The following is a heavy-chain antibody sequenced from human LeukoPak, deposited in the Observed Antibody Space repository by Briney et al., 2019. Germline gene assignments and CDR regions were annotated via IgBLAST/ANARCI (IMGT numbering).Heavy chain of an antibody. CDR3: AWKDTTMVYFDY. Sequence: GGSLRLSCVVSGFTFSAYAMSWVRQAPGKGLEWVSGISGSGGSTYYADSVKGRFTISRDNSENTLYLEMDSLRAEDTAIYYCAWKDTTMVYFDYWGQGTLVTVSS. CDR1: GFTFSAYA. CDR2: ISGSGGST. J-gene: IGHJ4*02. V-gene: IGHV3-23*01. D-gene: IGHD5-18*01.